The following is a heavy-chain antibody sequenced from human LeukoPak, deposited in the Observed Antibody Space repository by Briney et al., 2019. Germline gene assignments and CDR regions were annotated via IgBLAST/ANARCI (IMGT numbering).Heavy chain of an antibody. Sequence: GASVKVSCKASGYTFAGYYMHWVRQAPGQGLEWMGWINPNSSGTNYAQKFQGRVTMTRDTSISTAYMELSRLRSDDTAVYHCARDEWLQLDYWGQGTLVTVSS. CDR1: GYTFAGYY. CDR2: INPNSSGT. J-gene: IGHJ4*02. CDR3: ARDEWLQLDY. D-gene: IGHD5-24*01. V-gene: IGHV1-2*02.